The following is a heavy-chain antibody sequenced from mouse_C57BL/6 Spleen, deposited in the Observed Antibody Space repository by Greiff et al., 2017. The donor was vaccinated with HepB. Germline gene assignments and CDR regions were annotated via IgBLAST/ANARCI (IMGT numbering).Heavy chain of an antibody. J-gene: IGHJ3*01. CDR3: ARGDYDVGFAY. Sequence: QVQLQQPGAELVKPGASVKMSCKASGYTFTSYWITWVKQRPGQGLEWIGDIYPGSGSTNYNEKFKSKATLTVETSSSTAYMQLSSLTSEDSAVYYCARGDYDVGFAYWGQGTLVTVSA. CDR1: GYTFTSYW. V-gene: IGHV1-55*01. D-gene: IGHD2-4*01. CDR2: IYPGSGST.